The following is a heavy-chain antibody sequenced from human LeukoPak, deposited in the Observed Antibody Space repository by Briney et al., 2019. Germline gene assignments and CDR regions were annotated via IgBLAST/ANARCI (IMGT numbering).Heavy chain of an antibody. V-gene: IGHV3-7*01. J-gene: IGHJ5*02. CDR2: IKQDGSEK. CDR1: GFTFSSYA. D-gene: IGHD3-10*01. CDR3: ARVGGSRTMVRDAQRFDP. Sequence: PGGSLRLSCAASGFTFSSYAMSWVRQAPGKGLEWVANIKQDGSEKYYVDSVKGRFTISRDNAKNSLYLQMNSLRAEDTAVYYCARVGGSRTMVRDAQRFDPWGQGTLVTVSS.